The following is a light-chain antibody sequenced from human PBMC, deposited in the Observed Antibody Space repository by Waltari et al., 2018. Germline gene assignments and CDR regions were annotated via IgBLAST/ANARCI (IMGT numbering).Light chain of an antibody. J-gene: IGLJ2*01. CDR2: EDT. Sequence: QSALTQPASVSGSPGQSITISCTGTSSDVGSYNLVSWYQQHPGKAPQLMIYEDTKRPSGVSDRFSGSKSGNTASLTISGLQAEDEADYYCCSYAGSSPHVVFGGGTKLTVL. CDR1: SSDVGSYNL. V-gene: IGLV2-23*01. CDR3: CSYAGSSPHVV.